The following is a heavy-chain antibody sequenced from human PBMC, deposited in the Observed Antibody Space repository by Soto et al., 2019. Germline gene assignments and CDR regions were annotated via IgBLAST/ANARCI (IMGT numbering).Heavy chain of an antibody. CDR2: IYYSGST. CDR3: ARQVGYYDSSGYNY. V-gene: IGHV4-39*01. CDR1: GGSISSSSYY. J-gene: IGHJ4*02. D-gene: IGHD3-22*01. Sequence: SETLSLTCTVSGGSISSSSYYWGWIRQPPGKGLEWIGSIYYSGSTYYNPSLKSRVTISVDTSKNQFSLKLSSVTAADTAVYYCARQVGYYDSSGYNYWGQGTLVSVSS.